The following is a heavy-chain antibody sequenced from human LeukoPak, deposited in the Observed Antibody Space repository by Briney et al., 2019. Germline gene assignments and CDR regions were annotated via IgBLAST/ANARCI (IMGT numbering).Heavy chain of an antibody. Sequence: ASVKVSCKATGYTFTSYGISWVRQAPGQGLEWMGWISAYNGNTNYAQKLQGRVTMTTDTSTSTAYMELRSLRYEDTAVYYCARLEPSLRGPTFDYWGQGTPVTVSS. CDR2: ISAYNGNT. J-gene: IGHJ4*02. CDR1: GYTFTSYG. CDR3: ARLEPSLRGPTFDY. V-gene: IGHV1-18*01. D-gene: IGHD4-17*01.